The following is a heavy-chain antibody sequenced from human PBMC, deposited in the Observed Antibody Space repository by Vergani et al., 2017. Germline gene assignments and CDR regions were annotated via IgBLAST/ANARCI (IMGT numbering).Heavy chain of an antibody. CDR2: ISGSGATS. Sequence: EVRLLESGGGLVQPGGSLRLSCVGSGFTFTSYAMNWVRQAPGKGLEWVSGISGSGATSYYAESMKGRFAMSRDNSKNTVYVQMNNLKPEDTAVYYCAKGGVGADTCYYYMDVWGKGTTVTVSS. J-gene: IGHJ6*03. CDR1: GFTFTSYA. CDR3: AKGGVGADTCYYYMDV. V-gene: IGHV3-23*01. D-gene: IGHD1-26*01.